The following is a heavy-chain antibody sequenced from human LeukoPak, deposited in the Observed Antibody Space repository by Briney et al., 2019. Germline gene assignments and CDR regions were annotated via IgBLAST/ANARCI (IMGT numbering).Heavy chain of an antibody. D-gene: IGHD6-19*01. J-gene: IGHJ4*02. Sequence: ASVTVSFKASVYTFTVYYMHWVRQAPGQGREGMGWINPNSGGTNYAQKFQGRITMTRDTSISTAYMELSRLRSHDTAVYYCARALEYSSGAGLIFDYWGQGTLVTVSS. CDR2: INPNSGGT. CDR3: ARALEYSSGAGLIFDY. CDR1: VYTFTVYY. V-gene: IGHV1-2*02.